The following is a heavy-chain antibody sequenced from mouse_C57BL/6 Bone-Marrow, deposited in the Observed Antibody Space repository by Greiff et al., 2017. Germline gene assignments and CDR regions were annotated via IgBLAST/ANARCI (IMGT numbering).Heavy chain of an antibody. CDR3: ARVYNAY. CDR1: GFTFSSYG. D-gene: IGHD1-1*01. Sequence: EVQLVESGGDLVKPGGSLKLSCAASGFTFSSYGMSWVRQTPDKRLEWVATISSGGSYTYYPDSVKGRFTISRDNAKNTLYLQMSSLKSEDTAMYYCARVYNAYWGQGTLVTVSA. CDR2: ISSGGSYT. J-gene: IGHJ3*01. V-gene: IGHV5-6*01.